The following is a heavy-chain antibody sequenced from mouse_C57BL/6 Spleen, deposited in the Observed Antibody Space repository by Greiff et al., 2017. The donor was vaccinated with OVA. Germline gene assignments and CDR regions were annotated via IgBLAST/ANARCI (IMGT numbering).Heavy chain of an antibody. Sequence: DVKLVESGGGLVQPGGSMKLSCAASGFTFSDAWMDWVRQSPEKGLEWVAEIRNKANNHASYYAESVKGRFTISRDDSKSSVYLQMHGLRAEDTGIYYCSYDEKAWFAYWGQGTLVTVSA. J-gene: IGHJ3*01. D-gene: IGHD2-3*01. CDR2: IRNKANNHAS. CDR3: SYDEKAWFAY. CDR1: GFTFSDAW. V-gene: IGHV6-6*01.